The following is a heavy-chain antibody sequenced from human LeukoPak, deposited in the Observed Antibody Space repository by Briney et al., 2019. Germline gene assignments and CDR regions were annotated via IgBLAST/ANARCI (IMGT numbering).Heavy chain of an antibody. CDR3: ARVPSMVRGVSNWFDP. Sequence: ASVKVSCKASGYTFTGYYMHWVRQAPGQGLEWVGWINPNSGGTNYAQKFQGRVTMTRDTSISTAYMELSRLRSDDTAVYYCARVPSMVRGVSNWFDPWGQGTLVTVSS. V-gene: IGHV1-2*02. J-gene: IGHJ5*02. CDR2: INPNSGGT. CDR1: GYTFTGYY. D-gene: IGHD3-10*01.